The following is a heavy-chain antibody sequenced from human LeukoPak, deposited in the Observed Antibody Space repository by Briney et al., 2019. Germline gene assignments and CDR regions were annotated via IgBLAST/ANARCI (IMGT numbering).Heavy chain of an antibody. D-gene: IGHD5-24*01. V-gene: IGHV4-31*03. Sequence: SQTLSLTCTVSGGSISSGGYYWSWIRQHPGKGLVWIGYIYYSGSTYYNPSLKSRVTISVDTSKNQFSLKLSSVTAADTAVYYCAGKRWLQFSTWFDYWGQGTLVTVSS. J-gene: IGHJ4*02. CDR2: IYYSGST. CDR1: GGSISSGGYY. CDR3: AGKRWLQFSTWFDY.